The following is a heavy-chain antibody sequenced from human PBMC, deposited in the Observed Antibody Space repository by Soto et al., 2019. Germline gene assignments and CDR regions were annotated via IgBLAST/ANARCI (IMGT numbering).Heavy chain of an antibody. CDR3: ARDRFGGTQGTNWLDP. CDR1: GFSFSAYG. D-gene: IGHD1-26*01. V-gene: IGHV3-33*01. CDR2: ISYDGSDT. J-gene: IGHJ5*02. Sequence: QVQLVESGGGVVQPGRSLRLSCAASGFSFSAYGMHWVRQAPGKGLEWVGVISYDGSDTYYGDSVKGRFLISRENSKNTLYLHMNSLIADDTAVYYCARDRFGGTQGTNWLDPWGQGTLVIVSS.